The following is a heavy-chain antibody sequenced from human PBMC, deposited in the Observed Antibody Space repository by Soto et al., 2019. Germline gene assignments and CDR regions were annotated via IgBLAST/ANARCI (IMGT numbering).Heavy chain of an antibody. CDR3: AKGATGTDY. D-gene: IGHD1-1*01. V-gene: IGHV3-23*01. CDR2: ITNSGGTT. Sequence: GGSLRLSCAVSGFTINTYAMNWVRQAPGKGLEWVSSITNSGGTTYYADSVKGRFTISRDNSKNTLYLQMNSLRVEDTAVYYCAKGATGTDYWGQGTLVTVSS. J-gene: IGHJ4*02. CDR1: GFTINTYA.